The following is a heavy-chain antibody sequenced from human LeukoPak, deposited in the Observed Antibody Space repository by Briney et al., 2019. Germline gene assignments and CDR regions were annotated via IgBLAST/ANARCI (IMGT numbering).Heavy chain of an antibody. D-gene: IGHD3-3*01. CDR1: GGSISSGSYY. V-gene: IGHV4-61*02. J-gene: IGHJ4*02. CDR3: ARAITIFGVDPFDY. Sequence: PSQTLSLTCTVSGGSISSGSYYWSWIRQPAGKGLEWIGRIYTSGSTNYNPSLKSRVTISVDTSKNQFSLKLSSVTAADTAVYYCARAITIFGVDPFDYWGRGTLVTVSS. CDR2: IYTSGST.